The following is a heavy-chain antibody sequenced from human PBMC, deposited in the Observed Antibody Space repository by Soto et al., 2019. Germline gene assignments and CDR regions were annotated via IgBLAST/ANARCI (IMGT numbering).Heavy chain of an antibody. Sequence: GASVKVSCKACGGTFSSYAISWVRQAPGQGLEWMGGIIPIFGTANYAQKFQGRVTITADESTSTAYMELSSLRSEDTAVYYCARSLYSSPYFDYWGQGTLVTVSS. CDR2: IIPIFGTA. CDR3: ARSLYSSPYFDY. J-gene: IGHJ4*02. CDR1: GGTFSSYA. D-gene: IGHD6-19*01. V-gene: IGHV1-69*13.